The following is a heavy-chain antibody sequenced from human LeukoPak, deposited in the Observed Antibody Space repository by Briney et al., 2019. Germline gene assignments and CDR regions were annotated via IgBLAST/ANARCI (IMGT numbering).Heavy chain of an antibody. CDR1: GFTFSSYE. D-gene: IGHD6-19*01. V-gene: IGHV3-48*03. Sequence: PGGSLRLSCAASGFTFSSYEMNWVRQAPGKGLEWVSYISSSGSTIYYADSVKGRFTISRDNAKNSLYLQMNSLRAEDTAVYYCARAQNSGWTNAEYFQHWGQGTLVTVSS. J-gene: IGHJ1*01. CDR3: ARAQNSGWTNAEYFQH. CDR2: ISSSGSTI.